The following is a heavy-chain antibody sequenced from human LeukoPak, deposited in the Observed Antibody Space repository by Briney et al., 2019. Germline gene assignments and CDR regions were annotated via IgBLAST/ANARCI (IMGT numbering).Heavy chain of an antibody. V-gene: IGHV4-30-2*01. Sequence: PSETLSLTCAVSGGSISSGGYSWSWIRQPPGKGLEWIGYIYHSGSTYYNPSLKSRVTISVDRSKNQFSLKLSSVTAADTAVYYCARSDQLLSRWQEVWFDPWGQGTLVTVSS. CDR3: ARSDQLLSRWQEVWFDP. J-gene: IGHJ5*02. CDR1: GGSISSGGYS. D-gene: IGHD2-2*01. CDR2: IYHSGST.